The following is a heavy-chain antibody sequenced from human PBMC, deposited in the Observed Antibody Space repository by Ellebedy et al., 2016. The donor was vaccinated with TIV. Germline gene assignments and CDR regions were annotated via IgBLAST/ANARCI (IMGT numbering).Heavy chain of an antibody. CDR2: INPNSGGT. CDR3: ARGRGYSYDVCDI. D-gene: IGHD5-18*01. Sequence: AASVKVSCKASGYTFSNYFMHWVRQAPGQGLEWMGWINPNSGGTNYAQKFQGWVTMTRDTSISTAYMELSSLRSEDTAVYYCARGRGYSYDVCDIWGQGTMVTVSS. V-gene: IGHV1-2*04. CDR1: GYTFSNYF. J-gene: IGHJ3*02.